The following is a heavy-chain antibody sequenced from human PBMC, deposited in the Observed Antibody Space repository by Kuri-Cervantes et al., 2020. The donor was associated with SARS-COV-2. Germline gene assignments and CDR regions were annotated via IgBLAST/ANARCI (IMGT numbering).Heavy chain of an antibody. D-gene: IGHD3-22*01. CDR2: INPNSSGT. CDR1: GYTFTGYH. Sequence: ASVKVSCKASGYTFTGYHMHWVRQAPGQGLEWMGWINPNSSGTNNAQKVQGWVTMTRDTSISTVYMELSRLSSDDTAVYYCASSTAFQRLVLISQGGAFEIWGQGTMVTVSS. CDR3: ASSTAFQRLVLISQGGAFEI. V-gene: IGHV1-2*04. J-gene: IGHJ3*02.